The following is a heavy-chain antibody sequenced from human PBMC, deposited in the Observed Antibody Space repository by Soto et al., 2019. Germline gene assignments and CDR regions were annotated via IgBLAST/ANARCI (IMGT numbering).Heavy chain of an antibody. V-gene: IGHV1-2*04. J-gene: IGHJ6*02. CDR2: INPNSGGT. Sequence: QVQLVQSGAEGKKPGASVKVSCKASGYTFTGYYMHWVRQAPGQGLEWMGWINPNSGGTNYAQKFQGWVTMTRDTSLSTAYMELSRLRSDDTAVYYCARGIAAAAARGMDVWGQGTTVTVSS. CDR1: GYTFTGYY. CDR3: ARGIAAAAARGMDV. D-gene: IGHD6-13*01.